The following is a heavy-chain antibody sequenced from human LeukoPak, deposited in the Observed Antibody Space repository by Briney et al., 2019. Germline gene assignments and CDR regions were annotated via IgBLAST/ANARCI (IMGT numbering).Heavy chain of an antibody. Sequence: GESLRISCKGSGYSFTSYWISWVRQMPGKGLEWMGRIDLSDSYTNYSPSFQGHVTISADKSISTAYLQWSSLKASDTAMYYCARQPTDIVVVPAAISGIDYYGMDVWGKGTTVTVSS. CDR2: IDLSDSYT. V-gene: IGHV5-10-1*01. CDR3: ARQPTDIVVVPAAISGIDYYGMDV. D-gene: IGHD2-2*02. CDR1: GYSFTSYW. J-gene: IGHJ6*04.